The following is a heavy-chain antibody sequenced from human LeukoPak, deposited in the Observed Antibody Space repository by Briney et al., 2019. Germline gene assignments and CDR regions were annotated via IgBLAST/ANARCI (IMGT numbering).Heavy chain of an antibody. CDR3: ARDGMATVESPNY. CDR1: GGSFSGYY. J-gene: IGHJ4*02. CDR2: VYHSGRT. V-gene: IGHV4-34*01. Sequence: PSETLSLTCAVYGGSFSGYYWSWIRQPPGKGLEWIGSVYHSGRTYYNSSLKSRVTLSVDTSKNQFSLKLSSVIAGDTAVYYCARDGMATVESPNYWGQGILVTVSS. D-gene: IGHD4-23*01.